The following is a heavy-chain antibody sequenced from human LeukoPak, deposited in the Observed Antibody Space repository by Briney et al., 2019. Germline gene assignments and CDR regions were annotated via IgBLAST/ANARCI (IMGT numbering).Heavy chain of an antibody. CDR3: ARDSAREYMVADP. CDR2: LNWDGRTT. J-gene: IGHJ5*02. D-gene: IGHD2-15*01. CDR1: GFTFDDYG. Sequence: PGGSLRLSCAASGFTFDDYGMSWVRQVPGKGLEWVSGLNWDGRTTGYADSVKGRFSISRDNRKNSLYLQMNSLRPEDTAVYYCARDSAREYMVADPWGQGTLVTVSA. V-gene: IGHV3-20*04.